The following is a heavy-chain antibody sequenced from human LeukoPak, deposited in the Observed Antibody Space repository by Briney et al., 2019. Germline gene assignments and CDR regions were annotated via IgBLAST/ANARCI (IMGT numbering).Heavy chain of an antibody. Sequence: SETLSLTCTVSSGSISTSNYYWGWVRQPPGKALEWIGNIFYSGSTYYSPSLKSRVTISLDTSRNQFSLKLNSVTAADTAVYYCARGYDTSGRDYWGQGTLVTVSS. J-gene: IGHJ4*02. D-gene: IGHD3-22*01. CDR1: SGSISTSNYY. CDR3: ARGYDTSGRDY. CDR2: IFYSGST. V-gene: IGHV4-39*07.